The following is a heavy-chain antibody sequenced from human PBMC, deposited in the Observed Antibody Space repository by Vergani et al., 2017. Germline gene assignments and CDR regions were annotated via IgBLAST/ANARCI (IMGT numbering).Heavy chain of an antibody. CDR2: ISGSGGST. J-gene: IGHJ4*02. CDR1: GFTFSSYA. V-gene: IGHV3-23*01. CDR3: AKGSGLYYYDSSGYRPTYFDY. D-gene: IGHD3-22*01. Sequence: EVQLLESGGGLVQPGGSLRLSCAASGFTFSSYAMSWVRQAPGKGLEWVSAISGSGGSTYYADAVKGRFTNSRDNSKSTLYLQMNSLRAEDTAVYYCAKGSGLYYYDSSGYRPTYFDYWGQGTLVTVSS.